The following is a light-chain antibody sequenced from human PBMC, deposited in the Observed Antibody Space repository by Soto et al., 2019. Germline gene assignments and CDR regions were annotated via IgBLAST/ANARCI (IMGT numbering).Light chain of an antibody. CDR2: EVT. CDR1: SSDVGSHNL. V-gene: IGLV2-23*02. J-gene: IGLJ1*01. CDR3: CSYAGSSTYV. Sequence: QSVLTQSASVSGSPGQSITISCTGNSSDVGSHNLVSWYQQHPGKAPKLMIYEVTKRPSGVSNRFSGSKSGNTASLTISGLQAEDEADYYCCSYAGSSTYVFGTGTKVTVL.